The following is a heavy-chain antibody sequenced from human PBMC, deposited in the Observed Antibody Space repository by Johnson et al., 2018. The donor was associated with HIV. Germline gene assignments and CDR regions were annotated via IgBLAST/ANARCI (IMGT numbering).Heavy chain of an antibody. CDR2: IYRGGST. V-gene: IGHV3-66*01. D-gene: IGHD4-11*01. CDR3: ARDTYSSDACDI. J-gene: IGHJ3*02. CDR1: GFTFSNAW. Sequence: VQLVESGGGLVKPGGSLRLSCAASGFTFSNAWMSWVRQAPGKGLEWVSLIYRGGSTYYADSVKGRFTISRDNAKNSLYLQMNSLRAEDTALYYCARDTYSSDACDIWGQGTMVTVSS.